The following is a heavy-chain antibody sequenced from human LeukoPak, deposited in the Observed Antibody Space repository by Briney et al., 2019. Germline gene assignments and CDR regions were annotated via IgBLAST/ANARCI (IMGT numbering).Heavy chain of an antibody. CDR2: ISSTGTTI. CDR3: ARGRGYISSWSYFDY. V-gene: IGHV3-48*03. CDR1: GFTFSGYE. D-gene: IGHD6-13*01. Sequence: GGSLRLSCSASGFTFSGYEMNWVRQAPGKGLEWVSYISSTGTTIYYADSVRGQFTISRDNAENSLYLQMNSLRAEDTAVYYCARGRGYISSWSYFDYWGQGTLVTVSS. J-gene: IGHJ4*02.